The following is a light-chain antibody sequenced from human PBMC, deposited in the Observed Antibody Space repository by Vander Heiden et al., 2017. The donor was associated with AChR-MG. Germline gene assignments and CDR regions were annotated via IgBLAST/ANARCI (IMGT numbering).Light chain of an antibody. CDR2: NDD. V-gene: IGLV3-21*02. CDR1: KIGTKS. CDR3: QVWDRDSDQGV. Sequence: SYVLTQPPAVSVAPGLTARITCGAEKIGTKSVHWYLQRPGHAPLLLVFNDDERPSGIPDRVSGSNSGNTATLTIHTVEAADEADYYCQVWDRDSDQGVFGPGTSVTVL. J-gene: IGLJ1*01.